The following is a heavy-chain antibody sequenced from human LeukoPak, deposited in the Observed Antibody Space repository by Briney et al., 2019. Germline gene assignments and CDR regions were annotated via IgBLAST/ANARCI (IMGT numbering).Heavy chain of an antibody. CDR1: GYTFTSYG. CDR2: INTYNGNT. Sequence: GASVKVSCKASGYTFTSYGISWVRQAPGQGLEWMGWINTYNGNTNFAQKLQGRVTMTTDTSTYTAYMELRSLRSDDTAVYYCATAGVMVRGVSYYFDYWGQGTLVTVSS. CDR3: ATAGVMVRGVSYYFDY. D-gene: IGHD3-10*01. J-gene: IGHJ4*02. V-gene: IGHV1-18*01.